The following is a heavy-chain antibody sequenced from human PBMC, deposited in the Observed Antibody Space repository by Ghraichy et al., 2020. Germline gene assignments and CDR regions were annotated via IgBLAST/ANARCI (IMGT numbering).Heavy chain of an antibody. CDR2: VKEDGSEA. D-gene: IGHD3-3*01. J-gene: IGHJ4*02. Sequence: GESLRLSCAASGFTFSNFWMNWVRQAPGKGLEWVANVKEDGSEAYYVDSVRGRFTISRDNAKNSLYLHMNGLRAEDSAIYFCARAPAWSDFFDSWGQGTPVSVSP. CDR3: ARAPAWSDFFDS. CDR1: GFTFSNFW. V-gene: IGHV3-7*03.